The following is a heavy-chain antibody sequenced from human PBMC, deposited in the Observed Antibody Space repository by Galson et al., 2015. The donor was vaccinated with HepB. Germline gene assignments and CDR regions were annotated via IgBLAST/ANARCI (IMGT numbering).Heavy chain of an antibody. J-gene: IGHJ6*02. V-gene: IGHV3-30*04. CDR2: TSYDDNTK. CDR1: GFLFNVEA. Sequence: SLRLSCAASGFLFNVEAMYWVRRAPDKGLEFVAATSYDDNTKYYADSVRGRFTISRDNSKNTLYLQMNSLRLEDTGLYYCAKDWGQGVWGQGTTVTVSS. CDR3: AKDWGQGV. D-gene: IGHD3/OR15-3a*01.